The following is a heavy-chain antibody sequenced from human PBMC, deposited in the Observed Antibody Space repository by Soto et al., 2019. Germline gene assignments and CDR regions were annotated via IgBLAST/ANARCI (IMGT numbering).Heavy chain of an antibody. CDR3: AKGYGSGKDYYYGMDV. Sequence: LRLSCAASGFTFSSYAMSWVRQAPGKGLEWVSAISGSGGSTYYADSVKGRFTISRDNSKNTLYLQMNSLRAEDTAVYYCAKGYGSGKDYYYGMDVWGQGTTVTVSS. CDR2: ISGSGGST. J-gene: IGHJ6*02. V-gene: IGHV3-23*01. D-gene: IGHD3-10*01. CDR1: GFTFSSYA.